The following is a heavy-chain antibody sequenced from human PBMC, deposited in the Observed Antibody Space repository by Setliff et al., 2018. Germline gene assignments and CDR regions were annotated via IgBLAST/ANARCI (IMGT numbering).Heavy chain of an antibody. J-gene: IGHJ4*01. CDR2: IDRTGNR. CDR3: ARRDEYLQFREFFDF. V-gene: IGHV4-38-2*01. CDR1: GVSISDGHF. D-gene: IGHD3-10*01. Sequence: SETLSLTCAVSGVSISDGHFWGWIRQPPGKGLEWIGSIDRTGNRYYNSPLRSRVTLSIDMSRNEFSLELRSMTAADAAMYYCARRDEYLQFREFFDFWGHGILVTVSS.